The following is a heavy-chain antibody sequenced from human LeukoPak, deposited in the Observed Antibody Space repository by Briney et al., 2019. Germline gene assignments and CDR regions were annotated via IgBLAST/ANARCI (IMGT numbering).Heavy chain of an antibody. V-gene: IGHV3-74*01. J-gene: IGHJ6*02. D-gene: IGHD2/OR15-2a*01. CDR3: ASYLTSIPSGMDV. CDR1: GFTFSRYW. Sequence: GVSLRLSCAASGFTFSRYWMHWLRQAPGKGLVWVSRISTDGSSTTYADSVKGRFTISRDNGRNTLYLQMYSLRAEDTAVYYCASYLTSIPSGMDVWGQGATVTVSS. CDR2: ISTDGSST.